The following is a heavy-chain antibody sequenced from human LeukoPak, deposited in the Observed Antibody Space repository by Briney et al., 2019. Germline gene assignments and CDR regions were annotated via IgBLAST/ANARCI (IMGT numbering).Heavy chain of an antibody. D-gene: IGHD6-13*01. J-gene: IGHJ3*02. CDR3: AREWGLTLESSSWYLSQGAMHAFDI. V-gene: IGHV6-1*01. CDR2: TYYRSKWYN. CDR1: GDSVSSNSAA. Sequence: SQTLSLTCAISGDSVSSNSAAWNWIRQSPSRGLEWLGRTYYRSKWYNDYAVSVKSRITINPDTSKNQFSLQLNSVTPEDTAVYYCAREWGLTLESSSWYLSQGAMHAFDIWGQGTMVTVSS.